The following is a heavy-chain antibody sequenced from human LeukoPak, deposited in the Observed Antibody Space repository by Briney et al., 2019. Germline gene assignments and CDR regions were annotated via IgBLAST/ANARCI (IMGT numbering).Heavy chain of an antibody. J-gene: IGHJ6*03. Sequence: ASVTVSCKASGYTFTSYDINWVRQATGQGLEWMGWMNPNSGNTAYARKFQGRVTITRNTSISTAYMELSSLSSEDTAVYYCARVGVGYYYYMDVWGKGTTVTVSS. CDR2: MNPNSGNT. V-gene: IGHV1-8*03. D-gene: IGHD3-16*01. CDR1: GYTFTSYD. CDR3: ARVGVGYYYYMDV.